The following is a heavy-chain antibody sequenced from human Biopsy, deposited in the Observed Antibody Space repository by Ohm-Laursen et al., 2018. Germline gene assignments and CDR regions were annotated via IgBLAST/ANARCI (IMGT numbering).Heavy chain of an antibody. Sequence: SDTLSLTCTVSGGSIKSYYWNWIRQSPGKGLEWIGNIYNDVSTKYNPSLRSRVTISADKSTNQFSLKLRSVTAADTAVYYCARGYAGLYEAFDFWGQGTVVTVAS. CDR3: ARGYAGLYEAFDF. CDR1: GGSIKSYY. CDR2: IYNDVST. J-gene: IGHJ3*01. V-gene: IGHV4-59*07. D-gene: IGHD5-18*01.